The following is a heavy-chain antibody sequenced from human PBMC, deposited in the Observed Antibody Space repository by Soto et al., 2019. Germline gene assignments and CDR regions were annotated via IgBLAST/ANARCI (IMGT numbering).Heavy chain of an antibody. D-gene: IGHD4-17*01. CDR2: TYYRSKWYN. CDR3: ARDKHDYFNRAIGFDT. J-gene: IGHJ5*02. V-gene: IGHV6-1*01. Sequence: PSQTLSLTCAISGDSVSSNGAAWNWIRQSPSRGLEWLGRTYYRSKWYNDYAVSVKSRITINPDTSKSQFSLQLNSVTPEDTAVYYCARDKHDYFNRAIGFDTWGPGILVTLSS. CDR1: GDSVSSNGAA.